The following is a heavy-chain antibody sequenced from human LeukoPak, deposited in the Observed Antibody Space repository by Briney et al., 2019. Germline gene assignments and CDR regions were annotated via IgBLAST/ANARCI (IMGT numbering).Heavy chain of an antibody. Sequence: GGSLRLSCAASGFTFDDYGMSWVRQAPGKGLEWVSGINWNGGNTVYADSVKGRFTISRDNAKNSLYLQMNSLRAEDTALYYCAKDLGGSFDAFDIWGQGTMVTVSS. D-gene: IGHD1-26*01. CDR2: INWNGGNT. CDR1: GFTFDDYG. J-gene: IGHJ3*02. V-gene: IGHV3-20*04. CDR3: AKDLGGSFDAFDI.